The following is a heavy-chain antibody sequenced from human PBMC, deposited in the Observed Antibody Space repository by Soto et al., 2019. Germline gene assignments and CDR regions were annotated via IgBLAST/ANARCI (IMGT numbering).Heavy chain of an antibody. V-gene: IGHV3-7*01. Sequence: GGSLRLSCAASGFTFSSYWMSWVRQAPGKGLEWVANIKQDGSEKYYVDSVKGRFTISRDNAKNSLYLQMNSLRAGDTAVYYCARDNYDFWSGYSDGMDVWGQGTTVTVSS. CDR2: IKQDGSEK. CDR3: ARDNYDFWSGYSDGMDV. J-gene: IGHJ6*02. CDR1: GFTFSSYW. D-gene: IGHD3-3*01.